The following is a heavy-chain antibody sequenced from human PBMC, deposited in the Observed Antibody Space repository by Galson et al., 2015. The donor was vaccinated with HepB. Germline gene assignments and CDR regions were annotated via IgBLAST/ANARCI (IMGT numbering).Heavy chain of an antibody. D-gene: IGHD6-19*01. V-gene: IGHV5-51*01. Sequence: QSGAEVKKPGESLKISCKASGSSFADSWIAWVRQMPGKRLEWMGIIYPADSDTRYSPSFQGQVTISADKSITTAYLQWSGLRASDTAIYYCARTGAHVGLVGGWGDYWGQVTRVAVSA. J-gene: IGHJ4*02. CDR2: IYPADSDT. CDR3: ARTGAHVGLVGGWGDY. CDR1: GSSFADSW.